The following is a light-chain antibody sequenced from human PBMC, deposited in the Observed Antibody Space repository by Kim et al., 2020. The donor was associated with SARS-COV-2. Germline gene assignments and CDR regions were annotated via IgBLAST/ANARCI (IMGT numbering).Light chain of an antibody. CDR3: AAWDDSLNGVV. J-gene: IGLJ2*01. V-gene: IGLV1-44*01. Sequence: ELTQPPSASGTPGQRVTISCSGSSSDIGSNTVNWYQQLPGTAPKLLIYSNNQRPSGVPDRFSGSKSGTSASLAISGLQSEDEADYYCAAWDDSLNGVVFGGGTQLTVL. CDR2: SNN. CDR1: SSDIGSNT.